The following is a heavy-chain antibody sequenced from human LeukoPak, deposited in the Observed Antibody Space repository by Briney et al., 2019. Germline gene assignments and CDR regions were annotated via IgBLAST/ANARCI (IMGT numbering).Heavy chain of an antibody. CDR1: GYTFTDYY. Sequence: ASVKVSCKASGYTFTDYYMHWVRQAPGQGLEWMGWINPNSGATNYAQKFQGRVTMTRDTSISTSYMELSRLRSDDTAVYYCARESVNILTTTQAWFDPWGQGTLVTVSS. CDR3: ARESVNILTTTQAWFDP. J-gene: IGHJ5*02. CDR2: INPNSGAT. D-gene: IGHD3-9*01. V-gene: IGHV1-2*02.